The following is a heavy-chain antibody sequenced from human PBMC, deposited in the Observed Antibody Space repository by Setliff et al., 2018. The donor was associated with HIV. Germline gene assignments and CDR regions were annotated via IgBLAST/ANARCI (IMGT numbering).Heavy chain of an antibody. D-gene: IGHD6-6*01. CDR2: ISAYNGNT. V-gene: IGHV1-18*01. CDR1: GYTFSNYG. Sequence: ASVKVSCKASGYTFSNYGINWVRQAPGQGLEWMGWISAYNGNTKYAQKFQGRVTMTTDTSTSTAYMELRSLRSDDTAVYYCARDIAAWGYFDYWGQGTLVTVSS. J-gene: IGHJ4*02. CDR3: ARDIAAWGYFDY.